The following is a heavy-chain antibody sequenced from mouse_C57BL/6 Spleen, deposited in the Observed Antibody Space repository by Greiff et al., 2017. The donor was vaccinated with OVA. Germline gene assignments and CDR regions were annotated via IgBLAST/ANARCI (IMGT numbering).Heavy chain of an antibody. CDR1: GSTFTSYW. CDR2: IDPSDSYT. Sequence: QVQLQQPGAELVKPGASVKLSCKASGSTFTSYWMQWVKQRPGQGLEWIGEIDPSDSYTNYNQKFKGKATLTVDTSSSTAYMQLSSLTSEDSAVYYCARRGVVAPYYFDYWGQGTTLTVSS. J-gene: IGHJ2*01. D-gene: IGHD1-1*01. V-gene: IGHV1-50*01. CDR3: ARRGVVAPYYFDY.